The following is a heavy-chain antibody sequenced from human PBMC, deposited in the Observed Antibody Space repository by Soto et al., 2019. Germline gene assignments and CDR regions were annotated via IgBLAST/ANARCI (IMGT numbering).Heavy chain of an antibody. CDR1: GYTFTSYG. CDR2: ISAYNGNT. Sequence: ASVKVSCKASGYTFTSYGISWVRQAPGQGLEWMGWISAYNGNTNYAQKLQGRVTMTTDTSTSTAYMELRSLRSDDTAVYYCARESHDFWSGFMDYNWFDPWGQGALATVSS. CDR3: ARESHDFWSGFMDYNWFDP. D-gene: IGHD3-3*01. V-gene: IGHV1-18*01. J-gene: IGHJ5*02.